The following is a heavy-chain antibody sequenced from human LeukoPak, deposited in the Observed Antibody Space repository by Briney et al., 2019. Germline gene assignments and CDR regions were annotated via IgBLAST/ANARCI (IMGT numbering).Heavy chain of an antibody. D-gene: IGHD3-9*01. V-gene: IGHV4-61*01. CDR2: IYYSGST. CDR3: ARGQLFEAILRYFDWSLPDY. J-gene: IGHJ4*02. Sequence: PSETLSLTCTVSGGSISSGSYYWSWIRQPPGKGLEWIGYIYYSGSTNYNPSLKSRVTISVDTSKNQFSLKLSSVTAADTAVYYCARGQLFEAILRYFDWSLPDYWGQGTLVTVSS. CDR1: GGSISSGSYY.